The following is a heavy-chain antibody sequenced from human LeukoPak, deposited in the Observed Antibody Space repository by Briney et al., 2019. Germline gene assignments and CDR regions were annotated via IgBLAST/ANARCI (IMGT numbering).Heavy chain of an antibody. Sequence: GGSLRLSCAASGFTFSSYAMHWVRQAPGKGLEGVAVISYDGSNKYYADSVKGRFTISRDNSKNTLYLQMNSLRAEDTAVYYCASSTYYYYMDVWGKGTPVTVSS. CDR3: ASSTYYYYMDV. CDR2: ISYDGSNK. CDR1: GFTFSSYA. D-gene: IGHD2-2*01. V-gene: IGHV3-30*04. J-gene: IGHJ6*03.